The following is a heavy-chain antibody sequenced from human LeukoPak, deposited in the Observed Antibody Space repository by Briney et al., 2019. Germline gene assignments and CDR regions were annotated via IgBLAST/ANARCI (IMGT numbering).Heavy chain of an antibody. Sequence: SETLSLTCAVYGGSFSGYYWSWIRQPPGKGLEWIGEINHSGSTNYNPSLKSRVTISVDTSKNQFSLKLSSVTAADTAVYYCARSENTGYSSSWFDYWGQGTLGTVSS. J-gene: IGHJ4*02. D-gene: IGHD6-13*01. V-gene: IGHV4-34*01. CDR1: GGSFSGYY. CDR3: ARSENTGYSSSWFDY. CDR2: INHSGST.